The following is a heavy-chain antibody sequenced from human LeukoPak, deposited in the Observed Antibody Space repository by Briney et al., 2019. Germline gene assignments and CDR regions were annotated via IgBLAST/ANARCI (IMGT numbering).Heavy chain of an antibody. CDR2: ITPIFRTP. V-gene: IGHV1-69*13. CDR1: GGTFSSTT. J-gene: IGHJ4*02. CDR3: ARGWLAETTVVTPYNY. Sequence: SVKISCKASGGTFSSTTINWVRQAPGQGLEWMGGITPIFRTPNYAQKFQGRVTITAVESMSTAYMELSSLRSEDTAVYYCARGWLAETTVVTPYNYWGQGTLVTVSS. D-gene: IGHD2-21*02.